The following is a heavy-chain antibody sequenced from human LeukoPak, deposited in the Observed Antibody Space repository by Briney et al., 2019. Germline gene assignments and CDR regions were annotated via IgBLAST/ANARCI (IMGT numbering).Heavy chain of an antibody. J-gene: IGHJ6*03. CDR2: IKQDGSEK. CDR1: GFTFSSYW. D-gene: IGHD5-12*01. CDR3: ARGRGRGYSGYDRFGGAGSYYYYMDV. V-gene: IGHV3-7*01. Sequence: GESLRLSCAASGFTFSSYWMSWVRQAPGKGLEWVANIKQDGSEKYYVDSVKGRFTTSRDNAKNSLYLQMNSLRAEDTAVYYCARGRGRGYSGYDRFGGAGSYYYYMDVWGKGTTVTISS.